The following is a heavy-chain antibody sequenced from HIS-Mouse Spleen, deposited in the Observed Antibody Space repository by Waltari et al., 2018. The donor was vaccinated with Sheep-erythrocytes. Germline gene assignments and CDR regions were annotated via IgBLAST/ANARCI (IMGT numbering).Heavy chain of an antibody. J-gene: IGHJ1*01. CDR1: GYTFTGYY. CDR3: ARGYCSSTSCYGYFQH. Sequence: QVQLVQSGAEVKKPGASVKVSCKASGYTFTGYYMHWVRQAPGQGLEWMGWINPNSGGTSISTAYMGLSRLRSDDTAVYYCARGYCSSTSCYGYFQHWGQGTLVTVSS. V-gene: IGHV1-2*02. CDR2: INPNSGG. D-gene: IGHD2-2*01.